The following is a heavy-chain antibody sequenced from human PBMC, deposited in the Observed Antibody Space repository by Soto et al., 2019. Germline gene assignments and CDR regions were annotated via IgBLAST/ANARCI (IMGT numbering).Heavy chain of an antibody. Sequence: SETLSLTCTVSGGSISSGGYYWSWIRQHPGKGLEWIGYIYYSGSTYYNPSLKSRVTISVDTSKNQFSLKLSSVTAADTAVYYCARDAITSPGGMDVWGQGTTVTVSS. J-gene: IGHJ6*02. CDR3: ARDAITSPGGMDV. V-gene: IGHV4-31*03. CDR2: IYYSGST. CDR1: GGSISSGGYY. D-gene: IGHD1-20*01.